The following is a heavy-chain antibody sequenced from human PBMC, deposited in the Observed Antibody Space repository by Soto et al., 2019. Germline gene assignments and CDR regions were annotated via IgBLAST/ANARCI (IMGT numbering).Heavy chain of an antibody. D-gene: IGHD1-26*01. Sequence: PGGSLRLSCVASGLPFSSSWMDWVRQAPGKGLEWVANISPDGSQTSYVGSVKGRFTVSRDNAENSVSLQIISLRVEDTAVYYCSWSLNNWGQGTLVTSPQ. V-gene: IGHV3-7*01. CDR2: ISPDGSQT. CDR1: GLPFSSSW. CDR3: SWSLNN. J-gene: IGHJ4*02.